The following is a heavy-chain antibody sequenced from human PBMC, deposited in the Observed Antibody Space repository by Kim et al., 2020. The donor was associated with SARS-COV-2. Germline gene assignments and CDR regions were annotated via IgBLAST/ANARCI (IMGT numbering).Heavy chain of an antibody. CDR1: GYTFTSYG. CDR3: ARDLVMGNYYYYGMDV. CDR2: ITAYNGNT. J-gene: IGHJ6*02. D-gene: IGHD6-6*01. V-gene: IGHV1-18*01. Sequence: ASVKVSCKASGYTFTSYGISWVRQAPGQGLEWMEGITAYNGNTNIAQKLQGGVTMTTDTSTGTAYMELRGLRSDETAVYYCARDLVMGNYYYYGMDVWGQGTTVTVSS.